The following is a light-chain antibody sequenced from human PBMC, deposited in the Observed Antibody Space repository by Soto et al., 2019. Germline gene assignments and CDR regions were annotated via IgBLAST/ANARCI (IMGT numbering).Light chain of an antibody. CDR1: QSLGSTF. CDR2: GAS. CDR3: QQYGMLPLS. J-gene: IGKJ4*01. V-gene: IGKV3-20*01. Sequence: EILLTQSPGTLSLSPGDRATLSCRASQSLGSTFLAWYQQKSGQSPRLLIYGASDRATDVPDRFSGSGSGADFTLTISRLEPEDFAVYFCQQYGMLPLSFGGGTKVEIK.